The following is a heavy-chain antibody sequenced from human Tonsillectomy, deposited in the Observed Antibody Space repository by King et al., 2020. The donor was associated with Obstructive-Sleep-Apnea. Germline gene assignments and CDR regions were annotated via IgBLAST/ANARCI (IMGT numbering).Heavy chain of an antibody. CDR1: GGSIGSSSYY. D-gene: IGHD6-19*01. CDR3: ATGMGSSGWYVYFDY. J-gene: IGHJ4*02. CDR2: IYYSGST. Sequence: QLQESGPGLVKPSETLSLTCTVSGGSIGSSSYYWGWIRQPPGKGLEWIGSIYYSGSTYYNPSLKSRVTISVETSKNQFSLNLRSVTAADTAVYYCATGMGSSGWYVYFDYWGQGTLVTVSS. V-gene: IGHV4-39*07.